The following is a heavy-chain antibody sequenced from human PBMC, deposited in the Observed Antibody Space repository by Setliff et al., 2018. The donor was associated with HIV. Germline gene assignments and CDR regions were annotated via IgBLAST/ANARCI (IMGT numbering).Heavy chain of an antibody. CDR3: ARARTGVTMVRGAMSF. D-gene: IGHD3-10*01. CDR2: ISYDGSSE. Sequence: PGGSLRLSCAASGFSFSTYAMHWVRQAPGKGLEWVSVISYDGSSESHADSVKGRFTISRDNSKNTLYLQMNSLGPEDTAVYYCARARTGVTMVRGAMSFWGQGTLVTVSS. CDR1: GFSFSTYA. J-gene: IGHJ4*02. V-gene: IGHV3-30*04.